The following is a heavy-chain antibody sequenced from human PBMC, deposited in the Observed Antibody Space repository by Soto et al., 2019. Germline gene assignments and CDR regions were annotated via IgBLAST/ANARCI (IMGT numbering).Heavy chain of an antibody. CDR2: INPSGGST. V-gene: IGHV1-46*01. CDR3: ARGDIVAIFGMDV. CDR1: GYTFTSYY. J-gene: IGHJ6*02. Sequence: QVQLVQSGAEVKKPGASVKVSCKASGYTFTSYYMHWVRQAPGQGLEWMGIINPSGGSTTNAQKFQSRVTMTRDTSTSTVYMELSSLRSEDTAVYYCARGDIVAIFGMDVWGQGTTVTVSS. D-gene: IGHD5-12*01.